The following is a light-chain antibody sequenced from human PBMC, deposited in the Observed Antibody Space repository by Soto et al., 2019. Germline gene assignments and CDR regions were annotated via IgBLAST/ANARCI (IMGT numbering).Light chain of an antibody. CDR1: QGISNY. Sequence: DIQMTQSPSDMSASVGDRVNITCRASQGISNYLAWFQLKQGKVHKXLMYAASTLQSGVPSRFSGSGSGTELTITISSLQPEDCETYDGLRHDLYPWTFGQGTKVDIK. CDR2: AAS. J-gene: IGKJ1*01. CDR3: LRHDLYPWT. V-gene: IGKV1-17*03.